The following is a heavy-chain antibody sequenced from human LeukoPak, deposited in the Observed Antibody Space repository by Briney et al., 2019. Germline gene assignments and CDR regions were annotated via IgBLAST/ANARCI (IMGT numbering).Heavy chain of an antibody. V-gene: IGHV3-23*01. CDR3: ALLLRELSPFDY. CDR2: FSGSGGDT. J-gene: IGHJ4*02. D-gene: IGHD3-16*02. Sequence: GGSLRLSCAASGFTFSSYAMSWVRQAPGKGLEWVSAFSGSGGDTYYADSVKGRFTISRDNAKNSLYLQMNSLRAEDTAVYYCALLLRELSPFDYWGQGTLVTVSS. CDR1: GFTFSSYA.